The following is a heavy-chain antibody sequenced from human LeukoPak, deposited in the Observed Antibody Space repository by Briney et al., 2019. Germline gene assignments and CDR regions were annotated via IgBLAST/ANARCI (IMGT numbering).Heavy chain of an antibody. V-gene: IGHV1-3*01. CDR2: INAVNGNT. CDR1: GYTFINYA. D-gene: IGHD6-13*01. Sequence: GASVKVSCKASGYTFINYAINWGRQAPGQRPEWIGWINAVNGNTKYSQKFQSRVTITRDTSASTAYMELSSLRSEDTAVYYCARGPRAAADDYWGQGTLVTVSS. J-gene: IGHJ4*02. CDR3: ARGPRAAADDY.